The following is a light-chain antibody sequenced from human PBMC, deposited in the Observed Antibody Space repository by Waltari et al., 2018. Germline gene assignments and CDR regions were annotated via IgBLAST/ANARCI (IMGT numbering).Light chain of an antibody. CDR3: QTGGHGTWV. V-gene: IGLV4-69*01. CDR2: VNSDGSH. J-gene: IGLJ3*02. Sequence: QLVLTQSPSASASLGASVKLTCTLSSGHSSNVIAWHQQQPEKGPRYLMKVNSDGSHSKGDEIPARVSGSSSGAERHLTISSLQSEDEADYYCQTGGHGTWVFGGGTKLTVL. CDR1: SGHSSNV.